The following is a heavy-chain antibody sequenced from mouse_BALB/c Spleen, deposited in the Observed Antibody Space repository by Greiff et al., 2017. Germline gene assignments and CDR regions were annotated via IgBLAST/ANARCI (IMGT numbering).Heavy chain of an antibody. CDR2: IYPGDGDT. Sequence: VQLQESGAELVRPGSSVKISCKASGYAFSSYWMNWVKQRPGQGLEWIGQIYPGDGDTNYNGKFKGKATLTADKSSSTAYMQLSSLTSEDSAVYFCARVTTARYFDVWGAGTTVTVSS. CDR1: GYAFSSYW. CDR3: ARVTTARYFDV. V-gene: IGHV1-80*01. J-gene: IGHJ1*01. D-gene: IGHD1-2*01.